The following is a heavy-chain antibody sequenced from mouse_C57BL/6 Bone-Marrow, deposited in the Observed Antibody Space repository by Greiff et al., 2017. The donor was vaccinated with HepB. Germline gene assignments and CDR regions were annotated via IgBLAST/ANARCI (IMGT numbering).Heavy chain of an antibody. Sequence: EVKLLESGPGLVKPSQSLSLTCSVTGYSITSGYYWNWIRQFPGNKLEWMGYISYDGSNNYNPSLKNRISITRDTSKNQFFLKLNSVTTEDTATYYCARDRGTVVAPYAMDYWGQGTSVTVSS. CDR3: ARDRGTVVAPYAMDY. J-gene: IGHJ4*01. CDR1: GYSITSGYY. D-gene: IGHD1-1*01. CDR2: ISYDGSN. V-gene: IGHV3-6*01.